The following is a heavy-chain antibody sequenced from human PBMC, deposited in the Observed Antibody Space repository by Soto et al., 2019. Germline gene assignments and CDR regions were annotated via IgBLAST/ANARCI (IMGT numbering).Heavy chain of an antibody. CDR3: AGGPRYWSFAL. Sequence: SETLCLTCSVYGGSSRAYHGSWIRQSPGEGLEWIGEFSYSGSLNYNPSLKRRVAVSLDTSTDHFSLTMTSVTAADTGVYFCAGGPRYWSFALWGRGTLVTVS. J-gene: IGHJ2*01. D-gene: IGHD1-20*01. CDR2: FSYSGSL. V-gene: IGHV4-34*01. CDR1: GGSSRAYH.